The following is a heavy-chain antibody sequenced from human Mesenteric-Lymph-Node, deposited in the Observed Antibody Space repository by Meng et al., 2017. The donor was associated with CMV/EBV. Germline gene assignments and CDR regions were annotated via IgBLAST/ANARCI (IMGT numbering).Heavy chain of an antibody. D-gene: IGHD1/OR15-1a*01. CDR2: IYYSGAT. J-gene: IGHJ5*02. CDR1: GGSTNSGDYY. CDR3: TRERTDANWFDP. Sequence: TVCGGSTNSGDYYWSWIRQPPGKGLEWIGYIYYSGATYYNPSLKSRVVMSVDTSKNQFSLNLTSVTATDTAVYYCTRERTDANWFDPWGQGTLVTVSS. V-gene: IGHV4-30-4*01.